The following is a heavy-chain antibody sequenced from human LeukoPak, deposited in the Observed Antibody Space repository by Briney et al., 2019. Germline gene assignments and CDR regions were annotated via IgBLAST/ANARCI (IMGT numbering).Heavy chain of an antibody. Sequence: PGGSLRLSCAASGFTFSSYWMSWVRQAPGKGLEWVANIKQDGSEKYYVDSVKGRFTISRDNAKNSLYLQMNSLGAEDTAVYYCAREFYGGNTQGFDYWGQGTLVTVSS. J-gene: IGHJ4*02. D-gene: IGHD4-23*01. CDR2: IKQDGSEK. CDR3: AREFYGGNTQGFDY. V-gene: IGHV3-7*01. CDR1: GFTFSSYW.